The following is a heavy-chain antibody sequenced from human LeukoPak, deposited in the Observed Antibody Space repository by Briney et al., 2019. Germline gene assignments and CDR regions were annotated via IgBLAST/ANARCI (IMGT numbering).Heavy chain of an antibody. CDR3: ARVREMATIASFDY. J-gene: IGHJ4*02. D-gene: IGHD5-24*01. CDR1: GYTFTSYG. CDR2: ISAYNGNT. Sequence: GASVKVSCKASGYTFTSYGISWVRQAPGQGLEWMGWISAYNGNTNYAQKLQGRVTMTTDTSTSTAYMELRSLRSDDTAVYYCARVREMATIASFDYWGQGTLVTVSS. V-gene: IGHV1-18*01.